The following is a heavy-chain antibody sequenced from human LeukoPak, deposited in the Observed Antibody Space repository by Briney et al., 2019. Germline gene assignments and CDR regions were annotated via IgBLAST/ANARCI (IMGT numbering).Heavy chain of an antibody. CDR3: ARNGEYCSSTSCGDY. CDR1: GFTFSNAW. D-gene: IGHD2-2*01. J-gene: IGHJ4*02. Sequence: GGSLRLSCAASGFTFSNAWMSWVRQAPGKGLEWVGRIKSKTDGGTTDYAAPVKGRFTISRDDSKNTLYLQMNSLRAEDTAVYYCARNGEYCSSTSCGDYWGQGTLVTVSS. CDR2: IKSKTDGGTT. V-gene: IGHV3-15*01.